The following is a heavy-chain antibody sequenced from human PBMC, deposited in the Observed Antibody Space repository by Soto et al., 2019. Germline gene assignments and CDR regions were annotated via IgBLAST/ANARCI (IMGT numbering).Heavy chain of an antibody. V-gene: IGHV3-33*01. D-gene: IGHD2-15*01. J-gene: IGHJ4*02. CDR3: ATGFLGLCTGGNCPLDY. Sequence: QVQLVESGGGVVQPERSLRLSCAASGFTFSRQAMHWVRQAPGRGLDWVAVIWYHGIDKYYADSVKGRFTISRDNSKNTVYLQMNSLRGEDTAVYYCATGFLGLCTGGNCPLDYWGQGTLVTVSS. CDR2: IWYHGIDK. CDR1: GFTFSRQA.